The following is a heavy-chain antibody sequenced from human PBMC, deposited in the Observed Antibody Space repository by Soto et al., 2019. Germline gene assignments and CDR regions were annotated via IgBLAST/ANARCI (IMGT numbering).Heavy chain of an antibody. D-gene: IGHD5-18*01. Sequence: PGGSLRLSCAASGFTFSSYSMNWVRQAPGKGLEWVSYISSSSSTIYYADSVKGRFTISRDNAKNSLYLQMNSQRDEDTAVYYCARGSALRNSYGLFDYWGQGTLVTVSS. CDR2: ISSSSSTI. V-gene: IGHV3-48*02. CDR1: GFTFSSYS. CDR3: ARGSALRNSYGLFDY. J-gene: IGHJ4*02.